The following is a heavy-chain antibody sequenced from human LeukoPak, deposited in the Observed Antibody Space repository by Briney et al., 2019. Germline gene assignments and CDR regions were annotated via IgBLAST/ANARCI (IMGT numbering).Heavy chain of an antibody. J-gene: IGHJ6*02. CDR3: AKDPNYVYYYGMDV. D-gene: IGHD1-7*01. CDR1: GFTFSSYA. CDR2: ISYDGSNK. V-gene: IGHV3-30-3*01. Sequence: GRSLRLSCAASGFTFSSYAMHWVRQAPGKGLEWVAVISYDGSNKYYADSVKGRFTISRDNSKNTLYLQMNSLRAEDTAVYYCAKDPNYVYYYGMDVWGQGTMVTVSS.